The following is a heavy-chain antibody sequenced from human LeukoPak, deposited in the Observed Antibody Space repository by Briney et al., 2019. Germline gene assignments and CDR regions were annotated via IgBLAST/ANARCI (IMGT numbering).Heavy chain of an antibody. V-gene: IGHV1-46*01. J-gene: IGHJ4*02. CDR1: GYTFTSYY. CDR2: INPSGGST. CDR3: ARGVAMRGYSGYDLDY. Sequence: ASVKVSCKASGYTFTSYYMHWVRQAPGQGLEWMGIINPSGGSTSYAQKFQGRVTMTRDMSTSTVYMELSSLRSEDTAVYYCARGVAMRGYSGYDLDYWGQGTLVTVSS. D-gene: IGHD5-12*01.